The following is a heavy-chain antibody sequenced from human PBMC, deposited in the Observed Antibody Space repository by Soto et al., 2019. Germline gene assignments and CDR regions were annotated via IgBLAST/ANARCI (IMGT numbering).Heavy chain of an antibody. D-gene: IGHD3-9*01. CDR3: ARASQCKSYFACFAWLDY. CDR1: SDSTSVLY. CDR2: IYSSGET. J-gene: IGHJ4*02. Sequence: PSETLCLSCTFSSDSTSVLYWNWIRQPAGKGLEWIGRIYSSGETNYNPSLTGRVIMSLDTSKNQFSLNLTSVTAADTAVYYCARASQCKSYFACFAWLDYWGQGTMVTVSS. V-gene: IGHV4-4*07.